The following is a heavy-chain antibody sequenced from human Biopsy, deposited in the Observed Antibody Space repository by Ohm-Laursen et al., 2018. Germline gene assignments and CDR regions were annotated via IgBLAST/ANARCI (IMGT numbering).Heavy chain of an antibody. V-gene: IGHV1-8*01. Sequence: ATVKISCKASGYSFSTYDVNSVRQARGQGLEWMGWMIPSSGKTGYAQRFQGRVTLTMNTSISTAYMELSGLRSEDTPVYFCARGYSRRVSIFEASIYWFDTWGQGTLVTVSS. CDR3: ARGYSRRVSIFEASIYWFDT. CDR1: GYSFSTYD. J-gene: IGHJ5*02. CDR2: MIPSSGKT. D-gene: IGHD6-6*01.